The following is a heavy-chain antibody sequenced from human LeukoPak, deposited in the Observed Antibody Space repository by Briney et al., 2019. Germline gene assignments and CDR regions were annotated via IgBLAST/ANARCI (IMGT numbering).Heavy chain of an antibody. CDR2: ISYIGTT. D-gene: IGHD7-27*01. CDR1: GASISSDY. J-gene: IGHJ4*02. Sequence: SEALSHTCTVSGASISSDYWSWVRQPPGKGLDFIGYISYIGTTNYNPPLKSRVTISVDTSKHQFSLRLSSVTAADTAVYYCARQLGSRRLFDYWGQGFLVTVSS. CDR3: ARQLGSRRLFDY. V-gene: IGHV4-59*08.